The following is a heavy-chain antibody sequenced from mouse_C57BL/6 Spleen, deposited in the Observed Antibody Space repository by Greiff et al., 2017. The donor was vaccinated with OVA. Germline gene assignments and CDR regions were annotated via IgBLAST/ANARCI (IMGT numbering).Heavy chain of an antibody. CDR2: ISSGSSTI. J-gene: IGHJ2*01. Sequence: EVQLVESGGGLVKPGGSLKLSCAASGFTFSDYGMHWVRQAPEKGLEWVAYISSGSSTIYYADTVKGRFTISRDTAKNTLFLQMTSLRSENTAVYYCARSSYGYDEVDYWGQGTTLTVSS. D-gene: IGHD2-2*01. CDR1: GFTFSDYG. V-gene: IGHV5-17*01. CDR3: ARSSYGYDEVDY.